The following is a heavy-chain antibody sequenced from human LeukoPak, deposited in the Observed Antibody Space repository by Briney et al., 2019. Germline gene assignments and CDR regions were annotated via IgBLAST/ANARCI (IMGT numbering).Heavy chain of an antibody. CDR2: INSDGSST. CDR3: AREGSSCIDP. J-gene: IGHJ5*02. CDR1: GFTFSSYW. D-gene: IGHD6-13*01. V-gene: IGHV3-74*01. Sequence: PGGSLRLSCAASGFTFSSYWMHWVRQAPGKGLAWVSRINSDGSSTSYADSVKGRFTISRDNAKNTLYLRMNSLRAEDTAVYYCAREGSSCIDPWGQGTLVTVSS.